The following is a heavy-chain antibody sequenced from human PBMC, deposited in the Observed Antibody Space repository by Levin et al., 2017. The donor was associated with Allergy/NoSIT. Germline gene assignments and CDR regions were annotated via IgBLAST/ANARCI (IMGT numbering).Heavy chain of an antibody. J-gene: IGHJ1*01. CDR2: ISSSSSYI. Sequence: GGSLRLSCAASGFTFSSYSMNWVRQAPGKGLEWVSSISSSSSYIYYADSVKGRLTISRDNAKNSLYLQMNSLRAEDTAVYYCARDNWDGNAPHWGQGTLVTVSS. V-gene: IGHV3-21*01. D-gene: IGHD4-23*01. CDR1: GFTFSSYS. CDR3: ARDNWDGNAPH.